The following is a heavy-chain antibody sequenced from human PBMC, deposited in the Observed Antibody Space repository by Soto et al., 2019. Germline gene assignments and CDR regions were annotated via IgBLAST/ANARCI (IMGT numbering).Heavy chain of an antibody. D-gene: IGHD2-15*01. CDR1: GGSISSYY. CDR3: ARVYCSGGSCYSEKTGWFDP. CDR2: IYYSGST. Sequence: SETLSLTCTVSGGSISSYYWSWIRQPPGKGLEWIGYIYYSGSTNYNPSLKSRVTISVDTSKNQLSLKLSAVTAADTAVYYCARVYCSGGSCYSEKTGWFDPWGQGTLVTVSS. J-gene: IGHJ5*02. V-gene: IGHV4-59*01.